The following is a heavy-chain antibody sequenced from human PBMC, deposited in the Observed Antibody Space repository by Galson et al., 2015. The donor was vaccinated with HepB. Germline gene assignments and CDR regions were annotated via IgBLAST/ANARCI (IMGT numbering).Heavy chain of an antibody. Sequence: SVKVSCKASGGTFSSYAISWVRQAPGQGLGWMGGIIPIFGTANYAQKFQGRVTITADESTSTAYMELSSLRSEDTAVYYCARDLLGPSYYYYYMDVWGKGTTVTVSS. D-gene: IGHD3-16*01. CDR1: GGTFSSYA. V-gene: IGHV1-69*13. CDR2: IIPIFGTA. CDR3: ARDLLGPSYYYYYMDV. J-gene: IGHJ6*03.